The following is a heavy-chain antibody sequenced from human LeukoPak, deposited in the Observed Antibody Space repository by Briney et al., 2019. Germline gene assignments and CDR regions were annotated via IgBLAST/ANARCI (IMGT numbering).Heavy chain of an antibody. V-gene: IGHV1-2*06. D-gene: IGHD6-13*01. Sequence: ASVKVSCKASGYTFTGYYMHWVRQAPGQGLEWMGRINPNSGGTNYAQKFQGRVTMTRDTSIGTAYMELSRLRSDDTAVYYCARVRYSYSTNDYWGQGTLVTVSS. CDR1: GYTFTGYY. CDR2: INPNSGGT. J-gene: IGHJ4*02. CDR3: ARVRYSYSTNDY.